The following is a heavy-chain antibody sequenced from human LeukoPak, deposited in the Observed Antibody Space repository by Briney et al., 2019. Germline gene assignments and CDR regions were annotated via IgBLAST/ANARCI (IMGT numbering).Heavy chain of an antibody. J-gene: IGHJ4*02. Sequence: GGSLGLSCAASGFTFSSYAMSWVRQAPGKGLEWVSAISGSGGSTYYADSVKGRFTISRDNSKNTLYLQMNSLRAEDTAVYYCAKIIAARREQDYWGQGTLVTVSS. D-gene: IGHD6-6*01. CDR2: ISGSGGST. CDR1: GFTFSSYA. CDR3: AKIIAARREQDY. V-gene: IGHV3-23*01.